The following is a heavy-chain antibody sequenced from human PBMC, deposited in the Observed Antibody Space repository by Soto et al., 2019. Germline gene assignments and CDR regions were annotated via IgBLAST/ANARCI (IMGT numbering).Heavy chain of an antibody. Sequence: QVQLMQSGAEVKKPGASVKVSCKASGDTFSDYYIHWVRQAPGQGLEWMGTVNPSGGHTTYSQHFLGRVTXTXEXSPXTLHMELTSLTSEDTAVYYCARGGHVVVVTAALDYWGQGTLVTVSS. J-gene: IGHJ4*02. D-gene: IGHD2-21*02. CDR1: GDTFSDYY. CDR3: ARGGHVVVVTAALDY. V-gene: IGHV1-46*01. CDR2: VNPSGGHT.